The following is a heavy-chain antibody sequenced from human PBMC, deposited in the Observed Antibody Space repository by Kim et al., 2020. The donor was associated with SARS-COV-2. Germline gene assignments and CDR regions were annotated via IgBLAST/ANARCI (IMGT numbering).Heavy chain of an antibody. J-gene: IGHJ6*03. V-gene: IGHV1-69*13. CDR1: GGTFSSSA. CDR2: IIPIFGTA. Sequence: SVMVSCKASGGTFSSSAISWVRQAPGQGLEWMGGIIPIFGTANYAQKFQGRVTITADESTSTAYMELSSLRSEDTAVYYCARRSIAARFNYYYYYYMDVWGKGTTVTVSS. CDR3: ARRSIAARFNYYYYYYMDV. D-gene: IGHD6-6*01.